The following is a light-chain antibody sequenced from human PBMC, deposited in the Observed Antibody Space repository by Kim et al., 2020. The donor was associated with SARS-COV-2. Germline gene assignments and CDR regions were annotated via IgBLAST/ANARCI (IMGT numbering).Light chain of an antibody. CDR2: SNN. Sequence: PRHRVTISCSGSSSNIGSNTVNWYQQLPGTAPKLLIYSNNQRPSGVPARFSGSKSGTSASLAISGLQSEDETDYYCAAWDDSLGVVFGGGTQLTVL. J-gene: IGLJ2*01. CDR1: SSNIGSNT. V-gene: IGLV1-44*01. CDR3: AAWDDSLGVV.